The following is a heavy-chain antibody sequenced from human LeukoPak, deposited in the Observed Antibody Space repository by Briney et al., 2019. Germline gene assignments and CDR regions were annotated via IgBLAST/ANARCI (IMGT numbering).Heavy chain of an antibody. CDR3: AKVDSIQLWLPVY. Sequence: QPGGSLRLSCAASGFTFSSYAMSWVRQAPGKGLEWVSAISGSGGSTYYADSVRGRFTISRDNSKNTLYLQMNSLRAEDTAVYYCAKVDSIQLWLPVYWGQGTLVTVSS. D-gene: IGHD5-18*01. CDR1: GFTFSSYA. V-gene: IGHV3-23*01. J-gene: IGHJ4*02. CDR2: ISGSGGST.